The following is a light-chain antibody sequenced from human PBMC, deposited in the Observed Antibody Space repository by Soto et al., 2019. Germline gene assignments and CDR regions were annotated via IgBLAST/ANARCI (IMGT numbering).Light chain of an antibody. CDR3: FSYTSSGTYV. J-gene: IGLJ1*01. CDR1: SSDVGNYKY. V-gene: IGLV2-14*01. CDR2: EVS. Sequence: QSALTQPASVSGSPGQSITISCTGTSSDVGNYKYDSWYQQHPGKAPKLMIYEVSNRPSGVSNRFSGSKSGNTASLTISGLQAEDETDYYCFSYTSSGTYVFGTGTQGTVL.